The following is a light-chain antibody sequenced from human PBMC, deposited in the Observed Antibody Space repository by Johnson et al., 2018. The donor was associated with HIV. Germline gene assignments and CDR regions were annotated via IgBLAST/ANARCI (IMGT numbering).Light chain of an antibody. CDR1: SSNIGNNY. CDR3: GTWDSSLSAYV. J-gene: IGLJ1*01. CDR2: DNT. V-gene: IGLV1-51*01. Sequence: QSVLTQPPSVSAAPGQKVTISCSGSSSNIGNNYVSWYQQLPGTAPKLLIYDNTKRPSGIPDRLSGSKSGTSATLGITGRQTGDEADYYCGTWDSSLSAYVFGTGTKVTVL.